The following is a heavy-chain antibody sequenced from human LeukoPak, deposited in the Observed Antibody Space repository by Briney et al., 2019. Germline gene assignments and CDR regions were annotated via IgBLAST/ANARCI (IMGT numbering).Heavy chain of an antibody. V-gene: IGHV1-2*02. CDR2: INPNSGGT. CDR3: ATATVTTTYYYMDV. Sequence: ASVKVSCKASVYTFTGYYMHWVRQAPGQGLEWMGWINPNSGGTNYAQKFQGRVTMTRDTSISTAYMELSRLRSDDTAVYYCATATVTTTYYYMDVWGKGTTVSVSS. CDR1: VYTFTGYY. D-gene: IGHD4-17*01. J-gene: IGHJ6*03.